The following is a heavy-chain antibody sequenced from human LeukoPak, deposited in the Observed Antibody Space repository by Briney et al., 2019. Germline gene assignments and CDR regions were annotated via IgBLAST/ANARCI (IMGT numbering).Heavy chain of an antibody. CDR1: GGTFSSYA. CDR3: ARSGVVLAAQHFDY. Sequence: SVKVSCKASGGTFSSYAISWVRQAPGQGLEWMGRIIPILGIANYAQKFQGRVTITADKSTSTAYMELSSLRSEDTAVYYCARSGVVLAAQHFDYWGQGTLVTVSS. CDR2: IIPILGIA. J-gene: IGHJ4*02. V-gene: IGHV1-69*04. D-gene: IGHD2-15*01.